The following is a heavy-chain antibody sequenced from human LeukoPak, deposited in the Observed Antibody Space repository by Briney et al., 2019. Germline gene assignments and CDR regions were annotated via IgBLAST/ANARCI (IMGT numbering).Heavy chain of an antibody. CDR3: ARDSSSYYDSSGYPLYYYYGMDV. V-gene: IGHV3-53*01. Sequence: GGSLRLSCAASGFTVSSNYMSWVRQAPGKGLEWVSVIYSGGSTYYADSVKGRFTISRDNSKNTLYLQMNSLRAEDTAVYYCARDSSSYYDSSGYPLYYYYGMDVWGQGTTVTVSS. D-gene: IGHD3-22*01. J-gene: IGHJ6*02. CDR2: IYSGGST. CDR1: GFTVSSNY.